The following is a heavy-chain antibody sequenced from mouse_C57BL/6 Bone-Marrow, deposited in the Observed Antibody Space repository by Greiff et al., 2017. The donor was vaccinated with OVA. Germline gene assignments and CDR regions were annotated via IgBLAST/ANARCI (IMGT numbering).Heavy chain of an antibody. D-gene: IGHD4-1*01. CDR3: ARANFHFDY. Sequence: EVQLQESGGDLVKPGGSLKLSCAASGFTFSSYGLSWVRQTPDKRLEWVATISSGGSYTYYPDSVKGRFTISRDNAKNTLYLQMSSLKSEYTAMYYCARANFHFDYWGQGTTLTVSS. CDR2: ISSGGSYT. CDR1: GFTFSSYG. V-gene: IGHV5-6*01. J-gene: IGHJ2*01.